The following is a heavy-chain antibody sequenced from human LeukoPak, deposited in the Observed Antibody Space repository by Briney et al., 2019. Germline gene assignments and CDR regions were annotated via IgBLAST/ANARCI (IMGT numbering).Heavy chain of an antibody. J-gene: IGHJ2*01. Sequence: SQTLSLTCTVSGGSISSGSYYWSWIRQPAGKGLEWIGRIYTSGSTNYNPSLKSRVTISVDTSKNQFSLKLSSVTAADTAVYYCASSTPPYWYFDLWGRGTLVTVSS. CDR1: GGSISSGSYY. V-gene: IGHV4-61*02. CDR2: IYTSGST. CDR3: ASSTPPYWYFDL.